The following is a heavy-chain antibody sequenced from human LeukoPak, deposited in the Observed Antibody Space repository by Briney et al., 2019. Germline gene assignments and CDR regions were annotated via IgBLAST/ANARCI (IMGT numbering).Heavy chain of an antibody. CDR3: ARERTITYEFDC. V-gene: IGHV3-74*01. CDR2: INSAGSAT. CDR1: GFTFRNYW. D-gene: IGHD3-10*01. Sequence: PGGSLRLSCAASGFTFRNYWMHWVRQAPGKGLVWVSRINSAGSATTYADSVKGRFTISRDNAKNTLYLQMNSLRAEDTAVYYCARERTITYEFDCWGQGTLVTVSS. J-gene: IGHJ4*02.